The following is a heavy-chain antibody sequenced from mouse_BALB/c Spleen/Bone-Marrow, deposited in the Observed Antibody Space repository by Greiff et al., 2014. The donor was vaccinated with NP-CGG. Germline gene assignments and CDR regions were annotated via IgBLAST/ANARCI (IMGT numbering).Heavy chain of an antibody. CDR1: GLNIKDTY. D-gene: IGHD1-1*01. J-gene: IGHJ3*01. Sequence: EVKLQESGAELVKPGASVKLSCTASGLNIKDTYMHWVKQRPEQGLEWIGRIDPANGNTKYDPKFQGKATITADTSSNTAYLQLSSLTSEDTAVYYCAIYYYGSSGFAYWGQGTLVTVSA. CDR3: AIYYYGSSGFAY. CDR2: IDPANGNT. V-gene: IGHV14-3*02.